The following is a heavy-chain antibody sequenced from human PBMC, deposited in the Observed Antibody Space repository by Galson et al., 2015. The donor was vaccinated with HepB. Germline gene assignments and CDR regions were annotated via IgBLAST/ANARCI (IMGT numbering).Heavy chain of an antibody. CDR2: IIPISGTT. J-gene: IGHJ1*01. V-gene: IGHV1-69*13. D-gene: IGHD3-3*01. CDR3: SGVSGYFLEYFQH. Sequence: SVKVSCKASGGTFSSSAISSAISWVRQAPGQGLEWMGGIIPISGTTNHAQNFQGRVTITADESTKTVYMELNSLRADDTAVYYCSGVSGYFLEYFQHWGQGTLVTVSS. CDR1: GGTFSSSA.